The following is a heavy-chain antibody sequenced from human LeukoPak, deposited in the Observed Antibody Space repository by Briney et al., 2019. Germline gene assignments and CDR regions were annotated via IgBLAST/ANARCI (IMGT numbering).Heavy chain of an antibody. CDR1: GYTFTGYY. CDR2: IYPNSGAT. J-gene: IGHJ4*02. CDR3: GTLLSNGPFDY. Sequence: ASVKVSCKASGYTFTGYYMHWVRQAPGQGLEWMGYIYPNSGATKYAQKFQGRVTMTRDTSISTAYMELSGLGSDDTAVYLWGTLLSNGPFDYWGQGSLVTVSS. V-gene: IGHV1-2*02.